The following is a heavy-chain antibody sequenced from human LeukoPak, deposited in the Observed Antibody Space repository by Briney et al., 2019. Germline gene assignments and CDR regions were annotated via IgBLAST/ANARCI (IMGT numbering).Heavy chain of an antibody. CDR3: AKDMILLSRFDP. D-gene: IGHD3-10*01. Sequence: GGSLRLSCAASGFTFSSYAMSWVRQAPGKGLEWVSAISGSGGSTYYADSVKGRFTISRDNSKNTLYLQMSSLRAEDTAVYYCAKDMILLSRFDPWGQGTLVTVSS. CDR2: ISGSGGST. J-gene: IGHJ5*02. CDR1: GFTFSSYA. V-gene: IGHV3-23*01.